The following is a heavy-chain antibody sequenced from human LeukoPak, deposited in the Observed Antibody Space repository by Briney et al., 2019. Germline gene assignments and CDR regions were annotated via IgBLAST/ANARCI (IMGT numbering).Heavy chain of an antibody. D-gene: IGHD3-22*01. V-gene: IGHV1-8*03. CDR2: MNPNTGNT. Sequence: ASVKVSCKASGYTFTTYDINWVRQAPGQGPEWMGWMNPNTGNTGHAQKFQGRVTINRDTSISTAYLELSSLKSEDTAVYYCARGAQTWLKGLGYCYYLDVWGKGTTVTVSS. CDR1: GYTFTTYD. J-gene: IGHJ6*03. CDR3: ARGAQTWLKGLGYCYYLDV.